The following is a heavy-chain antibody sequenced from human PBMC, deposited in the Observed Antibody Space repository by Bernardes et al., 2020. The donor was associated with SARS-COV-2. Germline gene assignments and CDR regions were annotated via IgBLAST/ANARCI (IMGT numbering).Heavy chain of an antibody. Sequence: GGSLILSCAASGFAFRTYAMSWVRQAPGKGLEWVSVISGSGGTTYYSVSVKGRFTISRDNSQNMLYLQMSSLRAEDTAVYFCAKDLIAGTLGGLPQTFDYWGQGTLVTVSS. J-gene: IGHJ4*02. CDR1: GFAFRTYA. V-gene: IGHV3-23*01. D-gene: IGHD3-16*01. CDR2: ISGSGGTT. CDR3: AKDLIAGTLGGLPQTFDY.